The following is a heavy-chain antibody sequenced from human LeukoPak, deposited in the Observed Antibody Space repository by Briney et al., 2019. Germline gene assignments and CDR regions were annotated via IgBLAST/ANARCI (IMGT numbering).Heavy chain of an antibody. D-gene: IGHD3-3*01. CDR2: ILYDGSNK. CDR1: GFTFSSYS. Sequence: PGGSLRLSCAASGFTFSSYSMHWVRQAPGKGLEWVAVILYDGSNKNYADSVKGRFTISRDNSKNTLYLQMDSLRAEDTAVYYCARDRAWNYFDYWGQGTLVTVSS. CDR3: ARDRAWNYFDY. J-gene: IGHJ4*02. V-gene: IGHV3-30-3*01.